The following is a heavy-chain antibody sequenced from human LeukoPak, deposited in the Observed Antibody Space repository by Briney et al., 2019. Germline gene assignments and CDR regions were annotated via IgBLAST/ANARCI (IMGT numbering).Heavy chain of an antibody. V-gene: IGHV1-2*02. CDR2: INPNSGGT. D-gene: IGHD3-22*01. J-gene: IGHJ4*02. Sequence: VASVKVSCKASGYTFTSYGISWVRQAPGQGLEWMGWINPNSGGTNYAQQFQGRLTMTRDTSISTAYMELSRLRSDDTAVYYCARVKTMIIVVSLFDYWGQGTLVTVSS. CDR1: GYTFTSYG. CDR3: ARVKTMIIVVSLFDY.